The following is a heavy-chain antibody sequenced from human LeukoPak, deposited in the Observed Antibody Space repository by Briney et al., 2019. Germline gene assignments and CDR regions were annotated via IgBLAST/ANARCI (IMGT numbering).Heavy chain of an antibody. Sequence: SETLSLTCAVYGGSFSGYDWSWIRQPPGKGLEWIGEINHSGSTNYNPSLKSRVTISVDTSKNQFSLKLSSVTAADTAVYYCARTRGYCSSTSCRNFDYWGQGTLVTVSS. D-gene: IGHD2-2*01. CDR2: INHSGST. CDR3: ARTRGYCSSTSCRNFDY. J-gene: IGHJ4*02. CDR1: GGSFSGYD. V-gene: IGHV4-34*01.